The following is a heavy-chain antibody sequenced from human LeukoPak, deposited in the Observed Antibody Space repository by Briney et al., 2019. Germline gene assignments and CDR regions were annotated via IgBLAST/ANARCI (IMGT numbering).Heavy chain of an antibody. J-gene: IGHJ4*02. V-gene: IGHV3-21*01. D-gene: IGHD1-26*01. CDR3: ARDGSVVGASKY. CDR2: ITSSSSYI. CDR1: GFTFSSYS. Sequence: GGSLRLSCAASGFTFSSYSLNWVRQAPGKGLEWVSSITSSSSYIYYADSVKGRFTISRDNAKNSLYLQMNSLRAEDTAVYYCARDGSVVGASKYWGQGTLVTVSS.